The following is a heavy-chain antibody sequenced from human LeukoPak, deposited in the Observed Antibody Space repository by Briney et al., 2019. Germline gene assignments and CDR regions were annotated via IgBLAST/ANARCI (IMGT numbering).Heavy chain of an antibody. CDR2: IDWNSKRV. Sequence: GGSLRLSCTASGFSFSGYNMKWVRQAPGKGLEWVSGIDWNSKRVDYADAVKGRFTVSTDNAKNSLYLQMNTLRVEDTALYFCTKDILPGGADVWGQGTTVTVSS. V-gene: IGHV3-9*01. D-gene: IGHD3-3*02. CDR3: TKDILPGGADV. CDR1: GFSFSGYN. J-gene: IGHJ6*02.